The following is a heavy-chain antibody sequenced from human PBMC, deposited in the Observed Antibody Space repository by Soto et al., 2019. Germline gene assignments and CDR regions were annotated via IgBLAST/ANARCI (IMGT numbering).Heavy chain of an antibody. CDR2: GFYNGFT. J-gene: IGHJ5*02. Sequence: QLQLQESGPGLLKPSETLSLTCTVSGDSISSKNYYWGWIRQPPGKGLEWIGSGFYNGFTYYNPSLKSRVTISVDTSKNQFSLRLTSVTAADTAVYYCARQDDFWSGSSWFDPWGQGTLVTVSS. CDR3: ARQDDFWSGSSWFDP. D-gene: IGHD3-3*01. V-gene: IGHV4-39*01. CDR1: GDSISSKNYY.